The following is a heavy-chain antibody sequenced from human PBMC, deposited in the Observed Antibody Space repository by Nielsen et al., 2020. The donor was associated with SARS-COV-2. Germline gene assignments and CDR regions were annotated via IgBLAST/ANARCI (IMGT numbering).Heavy chain of an antibody. CDR3: AKRSGYGSGSILY. CDR1: GSTFTSYA. Sequence: GGSLRLSCAASGSTFTSYAMAWVRQAPGKGLEWVSTITASGDYTYYADSVKGRFTISRDISQNTLYLQMNSLRAEDTAVYYCAKRSGYGSGSILYWGQGTLVTVSS. J-gene: IGHJ4*02. D-gene: IGHD3-10*01. V-gene: IGHV3-23*01. CDR2: ITASGDYT.